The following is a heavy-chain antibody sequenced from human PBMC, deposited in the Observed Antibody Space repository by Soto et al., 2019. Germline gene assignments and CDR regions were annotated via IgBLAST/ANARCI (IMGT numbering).Heavy chain of an antibody. CDR1: GGTFSSYT. CDR2: IIPILGIA. CDR3: ARYNWYDAFYYMDV. D-gene: IGHD1-20*01. V-gene: IGHV1-69*02. J-gene: IGHJ6*03. Sequence: QVQLVQSGAEVKKPGSSVKVSCKASGGTFSSYTISWVRQAPGQGLEWMGSIIPILGIANYAQKFQGRVKITADKSTSTAYMELSSLRSEDTAVYYYARYNWYDAFYYMDVWGKGTTVTVSS.